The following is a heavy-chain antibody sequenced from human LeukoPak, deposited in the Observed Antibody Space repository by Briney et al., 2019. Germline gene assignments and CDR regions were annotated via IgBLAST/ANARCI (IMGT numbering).Heavy chain of an antibody. CDR2: IYSDGTI. CDR3: ARGLFSTRRESDY. Sequence: MPSETLSLTCTVSGGSISRYYWSWIRQPAGKGLEWIGRIYSDGTITYNPSLQSRLTMSIDTSKNQFSLRLSSVAAADTAVYFCARGLFSTRRESDYWGQGTLVTVSS. V-gene: IGHV4-4*07. D-gene: IGHD2-2*01. CDR1: GGSISRYY. J-gene: IGHJ4*02.